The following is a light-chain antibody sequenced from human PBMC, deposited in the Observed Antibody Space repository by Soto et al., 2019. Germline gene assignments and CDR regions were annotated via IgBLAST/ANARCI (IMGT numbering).Light chain of an antibody. CDR3: QQLNSYPPYT. Sequence: DIQLTQSPSFLSASVGDRVTITCRASQGISSYLAWYQQKPGKAPKLLIYAASTLQSGVPSRFSGGGAGTALTLPIISLQPEDFATYYCQQLNSYPPYTFGQGTKLEIK. V-gene: IGKV1-9*01. CDR1: QGISSY. CDR2: AAS. J-gene: IGKJ2*01.